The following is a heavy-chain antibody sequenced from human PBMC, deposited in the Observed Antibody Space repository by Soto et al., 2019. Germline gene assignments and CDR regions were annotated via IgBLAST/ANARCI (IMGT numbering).Heavy chain of an antibody. CDR2: IYYSGST. J-gene: IGHJ4*02. Sequence: QVQLQESGPGLVKPSQTLSLTCTVSGGSISSGGYYWSWIRKHPGKGLEWIGYIYYSGSTYYNPSLKSRVTISVDTSKNQFSLKLSSVTAADTAVYYCASIEEAAMGYYFDYWGQGTLVTVSS. CDR3: ASIEEAAMGYYFDY. D-gene: IGHD5-18*01. CDR1: GGSISSGGYY. V-gene: IGHV4-31*03.